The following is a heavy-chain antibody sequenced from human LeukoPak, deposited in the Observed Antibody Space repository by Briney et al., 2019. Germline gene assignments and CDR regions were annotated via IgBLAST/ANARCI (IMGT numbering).Heavy chain of an antibody. CDR2: IKQDGSEK. CDR3: AREVSGGLLWYYYGMDV. J-gene: IGHJ6*02. V-gene: IGHV3-7*01. D-gene: IGHD2-21*01. Sequence: GGSLRLSCAASGFTFSSYWTSWVRQAPGKGREWVANIKQDGSEKYYVDSVKGRFTISRDNAKNSLYLQMNSLRAEDTAVYYCAREVSGGLLWYYYGMDVWGQGTTVTVSS. CDR1: GFTFSSYW.